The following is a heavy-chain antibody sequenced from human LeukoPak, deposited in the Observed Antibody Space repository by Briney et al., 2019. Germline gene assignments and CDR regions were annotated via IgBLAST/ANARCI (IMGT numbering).Heavy chain of an antibody. D-gene: IGHD3-10*01. CDR3: AKEETPDYYGSGSYYSGDYFDY. J-gene: IGHJ4*02. Sequence: GGSLRLSCAASGFTFSSYAMSWVRQAPGKGLEWVSAISGSGGSTYYADSVKGRFTISRDNSKNTLYLQMNSLRAEDTAVYYCAKEETPDYYGSGSYYSGDYFDYWGQGTLVTVSS. CDR2: ISGSGGST. CDR1: GFTFSSYA. V-gene: IGHV3-23*01.